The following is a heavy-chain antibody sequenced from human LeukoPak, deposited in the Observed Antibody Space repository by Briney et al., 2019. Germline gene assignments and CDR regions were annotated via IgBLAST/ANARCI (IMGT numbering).Heavy chain of an antibody. D-gene: IGHD6-19*01. Sequence: RASVKVSCKASGYTFTGYYMHWVRQAPGQGLEWMGWINPNSGGTNYAQKFQGRVTMTRDTSISTAYMELSRLRSDDTAVYYCARDRGYSSDWLNWFDPWGQGTLVTVSS. V-gene: IGHV1-2*02. CDR3: ARDRGYSSDWLNWFDP. CDR1: GYTFTGYY. J-gene: IGHJ5*02. CDR2: INPNSGGT.